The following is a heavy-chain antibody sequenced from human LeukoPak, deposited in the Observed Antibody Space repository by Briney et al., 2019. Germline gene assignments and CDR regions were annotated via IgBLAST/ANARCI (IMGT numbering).Heavy chain of an antibody. CDR2: ISISTSSI. J-gene: IGHJ4*02. D-gene: IGHD4-23*01. CDR1: GFTFSSYS. Sequence: GGSLRLSCAASGFTFSSYSMNWVRQAPGKGLEWVSSISISTSSIYYAGSVKGRFTISRDNAKNSLSLQMNSLRAEDTAVYFCVRSYGGNSYYFDYWGQGTLVTVSS. V-gene: IGHV3-21*01. CDR3: VRSYGGNSYYFDY.